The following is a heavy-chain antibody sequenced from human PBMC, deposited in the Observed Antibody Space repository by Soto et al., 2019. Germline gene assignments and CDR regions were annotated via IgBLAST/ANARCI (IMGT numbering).Heavy chain of an antibody. Sequence: QVQLVQSGAEVKKPGASVKVSCKASGYTFTSYGISWVRQAPGQGREWMGWISDYNGNTNYAQKLQGRVTMTTDTSTSTAYMELRSLRSDDTAVYYCARESSKWLVNLWYFDLCGRGTLVTVAS. CDR1: GYTFTSYG. V-gene: IGHV1-18*01. J-gene: IGHJ2*01. D-gene: IGHD6-19*01. CDR2: ISDYNGNT. CDR3: ARESSKWLVNLWYFDL.